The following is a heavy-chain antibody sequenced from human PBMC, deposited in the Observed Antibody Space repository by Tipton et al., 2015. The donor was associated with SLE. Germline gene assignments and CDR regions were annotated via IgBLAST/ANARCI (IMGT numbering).Heavy chain of an antibody. J-gene: IGHJ5*02. Sequence: TLSLTCTVSGGSISSYYWSWIRQPPGKGLEWIGYIYCSGSTNYNPSLKSRVTISVDTSKNQFSLKLSSVTAADTAVYYCARDVTIFGVAGNWFDPWGQGTLVTVSS. CDR3: ARDVTIFGVAGNWFDP. V-gene: IGHV4-59*01. CDR1: GGSISSYY. CDR2: IYCSGST. D-gene: IGHD3-3*01.